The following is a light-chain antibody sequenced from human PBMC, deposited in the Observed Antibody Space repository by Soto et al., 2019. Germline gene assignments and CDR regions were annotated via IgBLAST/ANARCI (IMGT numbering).Light chain of an antibody. CDR2: GAS. V-gene: IGKV3-15*01. J-gene: IGKJ1*01. CDR1: QSVSSN. CDR3: HQYNNWPRT. Sequence: EVAVTQSPATLSVSPGERVTLSCRASQSVSSNLAWYQQKPGRAPRLLIYGASTRATGIPARFSGSGSGTECTLTISSLQSEDFAVYYCHQYNNWPRTVGRGTKVEIK.